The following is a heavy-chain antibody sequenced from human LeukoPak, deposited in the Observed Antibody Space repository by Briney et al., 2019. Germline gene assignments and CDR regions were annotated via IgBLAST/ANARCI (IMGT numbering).Heavy chain of an antibody. D-gene: IGHD5-24*01. J-gene: IGHJ4*02. CDR3: ARERDGRFFDY. CDR2: INQEGSEK. V-gene: IGHV3-7*01. CDR1: GLTFRSFC. Sequence: QCGGSLRLFCAVSGLTFRSFCMSWVRQAPGKGLEWVANINQEGSEKYFVDSVKGRFTISRDNAQNSLHLQMNTLTAEDTAVYYCARERDGRFFDYWGQGTLVTVSS.